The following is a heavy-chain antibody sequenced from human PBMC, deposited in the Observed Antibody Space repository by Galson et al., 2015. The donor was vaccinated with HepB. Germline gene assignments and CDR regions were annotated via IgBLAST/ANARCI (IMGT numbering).Heavy chain of an antibody. CDR1: GYTFTTYA. Sequence: SVKVSCKASGYTFTTYAIHWVRQAPGQRLEWLGWINAGKDDTKLAPKFQGRVTITRDTSASTVYMDLSSLRSEDTAVYYCVRGHTITFGGVFVVPVYFDSWGQGSLVTVSS. D-gene: IGHD3-16*02. CDR2: INAGKDDT. CDR3: VRGHTITFGGVFVVPVYFDS. J-gene: IGHJ4*02. V-gene: IGHV1-3*01.